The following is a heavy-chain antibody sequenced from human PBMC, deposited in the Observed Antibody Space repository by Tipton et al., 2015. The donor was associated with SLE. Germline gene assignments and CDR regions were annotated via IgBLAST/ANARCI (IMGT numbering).Heavy chain of an antibody. V-gene: IGHV4-59*01. Sequence: TLSLTCTVSADSFTHYHWSWIRQSPGKGLEWIGYVYFDGSTNYNPSLKSRVTISVDTSKNQFSLKLKSVSAADTAVYYCARDDFSVSTRSNDGFDIWGQGTMVTVSS. CDR1: ADSFTHYH. D-gene: IGHD1-1*01. CDR3: ARDDFSVSTRSNDGFDI. CDR2: VYFDGST. J-gene: IGHJ3*02.